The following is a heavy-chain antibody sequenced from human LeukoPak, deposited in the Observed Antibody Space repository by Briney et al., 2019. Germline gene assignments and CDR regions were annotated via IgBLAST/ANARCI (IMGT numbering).Heavy chain of an antibody. CDR1: GFTFSDYY. J-gene: IGHJ4*02. D-gene: IGHD2-15*01. CDR2: ISSSGSTI. V-gene: IGHV3-11*04. Sequence: GGSLRLSCAASGFTFSDYYMSWIRQAPGKGLEWVSYISSSGSTIYYADSVKGRFTISRDNAKNSLYLQMNSLRAEDTAIYYCARDEKDGPLWYWGQGILVFVSS. CDR3: ARDEKDGPLWY.